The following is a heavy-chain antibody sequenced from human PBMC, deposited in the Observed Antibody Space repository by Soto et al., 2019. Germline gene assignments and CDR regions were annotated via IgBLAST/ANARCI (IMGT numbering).Heavy chain of an antibody. V-gene: IGHV4-34*01. D-gene: IGHD3-22*01. CDR1: GGSISSYY. CDR2: INHSGST. Sequence: SETLSLTCTVSGGSISSYYWSWIRQPPGKGLEWIGEINHSGSTNYNPSLKSRVTISVDTSKNQFSLKLSSVTAADTAVYYCARERGVGYDSSGYYYGPYGMDVWGQGTTVTVSS. J-gene: IGHJ6*02. CDR3: ARERGVGYDSSGYYYGPYGMDV.